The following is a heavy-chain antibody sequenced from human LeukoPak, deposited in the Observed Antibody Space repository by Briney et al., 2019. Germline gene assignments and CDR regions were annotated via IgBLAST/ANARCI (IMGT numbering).Heavy chain of an antibody. CDR2: ISSSGSTI. CDR3: ATYRQVLLPFES. V-gene: IGHV3-48*03. D-gene: IGHD2-8*02. Sequence: GGSLRLSCAASGFTFSSYEMNWVRQAPGKGLEWVSYISSSGSTIYYADSVKGRFTISRDNAKNSLYLQMNSLRADDTAIYYCATYRQVLLPFESWGQGTLVTVSS. CDR1: GFTFSSYE. J-gene: IGHJ4*02.